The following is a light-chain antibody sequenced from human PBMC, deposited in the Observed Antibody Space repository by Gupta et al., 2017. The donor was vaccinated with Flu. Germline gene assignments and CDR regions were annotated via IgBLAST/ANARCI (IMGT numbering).Light chain of an antibody. CDR3: QQSYSTPLT. J-gene: IGKJ4*01. CDR1: QSISYY. Sequence: PSSLSASTGDRVAITCRANQSISYYLNWFQQKPGKAPNLLIYAASNPQSGVPSRFTGSGSGTDFTLTISGLQPEEFAIYFCQQSYSTPLTFGGGTMVEVK. CDR2: AAS. V-gene: IGKV1-39*01.